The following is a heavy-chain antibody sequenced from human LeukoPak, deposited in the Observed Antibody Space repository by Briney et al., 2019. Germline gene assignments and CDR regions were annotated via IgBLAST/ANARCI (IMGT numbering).Heavy chain of an antibody. Sequence: PGGSLRLSCAASGFTFSSYSMNWVRQAPGKGLEWVSSISSSSYIYYADSVKGRFTISRDNAKNSLYLQMNSLRAEDTAVYYCAREAYYYYYMDVWGKGTTVTVSS. CDR1: GFTFSSYS. J-gene: IGHJ6*03. V-gene: IGHV3-21*01. CDR2: ISSSSYI. CDR3: AREAYYYYYMDV.